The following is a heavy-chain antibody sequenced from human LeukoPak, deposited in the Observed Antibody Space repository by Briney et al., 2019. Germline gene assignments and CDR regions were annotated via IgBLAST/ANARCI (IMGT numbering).Heavy chain of an antibody. CDR2: IIPIFGTT. J-gene: IGHJ4*02. CDR3: ARDHNYYDSSGLETDDY. V-gene: IGHV1-69*13. Sequence: GASVKVSCKASGGTFSSYAISWVRQAPGQGLEWKGGIIPIFGTTNYAQKFQGRVTITADESTSTAYMELSSLRSEDTAVYYCARDHNYYDSSGLETDDYWGQGTLVTVSS. D-gene: IGHD3-22*01. CDR1: GGTFSSYA.